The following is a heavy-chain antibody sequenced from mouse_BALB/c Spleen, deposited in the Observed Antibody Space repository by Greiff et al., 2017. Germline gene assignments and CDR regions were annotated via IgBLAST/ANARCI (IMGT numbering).Heavy chain of an antibody. D-gene: IGHD2-4*01. Sequence: EVKLVESGGGLVKPGGSLKLSCAASGFTFSSYAMSWVRQTPEKRLELVATINSNGGSTYYPDSVKGRFTISRDNAKNTLYLQMSSLKSEDTAMYYCARYDYAYFDYWGQGTTLTVSS. CDR2: INSNGGST. J-gene: IGHJ2*01. V-gene: IGHV5-6-3*01. CDR1: GFTFSSYA. CDR3: ARYDYAYFDY.